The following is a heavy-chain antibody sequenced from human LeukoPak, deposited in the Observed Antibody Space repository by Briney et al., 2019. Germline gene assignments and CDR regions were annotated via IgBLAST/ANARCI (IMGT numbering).Heavy chain of an antibody. CDR1: GGTFSSYA. Sequence: SVKVSCKASGGTFSSYAISWVRQAPGQGLEWMGGIIPIFGTANYAQKFQGRVTITADESTSTAYMEPSSLRSEDTAVYYCARAVYDILTANYYYYGMDVWGQGTTVTVSS. CDR3: ARAVYDILTANYYYYGMDV. J-gene: IGHJ6*02. V-gene: IGHV1-69*01. CDR2: IIPIFGTA. D-gene: IGHD3-9*01.